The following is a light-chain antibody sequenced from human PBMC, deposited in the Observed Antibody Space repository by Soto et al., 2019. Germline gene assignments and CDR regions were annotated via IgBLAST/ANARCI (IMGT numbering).Light chain of an antibody. J-gene: IGKJ5*01. V-gene: IGKV3-15*01. CDR1: QSINSD. CDR2: GAS. Sequence: LCCRASQSINSDVAWYQQKVGQSPRLLIYGASTRATGIPARFSGSGSGAEFTRLMSRLHSADFAVYYGRPYTTCARIIGQGTRLEIK. CDR3: RPYTTCARI.